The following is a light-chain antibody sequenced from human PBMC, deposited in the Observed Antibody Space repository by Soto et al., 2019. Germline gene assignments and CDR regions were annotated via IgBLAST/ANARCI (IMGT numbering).Light chain of an antibody. J-gene: IGLJ3*02. CDR3: AVWDDSLNGPV. Sequence: QSVVTQPPSVSAAPRQRVTISCSGSRSNVGNNAVNWYQQFPGKPPKLLVYYDDLLPSGVSDRFSGSKSGTSASLAISGLQSEDEADYYCAVWDDSLNGPVFGGGTKVTVL. V-gene: IGLV1-36*01. CDR2: YDD. CDR1: RSNVGNNA.